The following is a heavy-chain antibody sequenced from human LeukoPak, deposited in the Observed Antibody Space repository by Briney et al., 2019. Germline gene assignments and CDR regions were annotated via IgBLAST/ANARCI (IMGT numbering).Heavy chain of an antibody. V-gene: IGHV3-21*01. CDR3: ARVSGGSYYYMDV. D-gene: IGHD1-26*01. J-gene: IGHJ6*03. CDR2: ISSSSSYI. CDR1: GFTFSSYS. Sequence: GGSLRLSCAASGFTFSSYSMDWVRQAPGKGLEWVSSISSSSSYIYYADSVKGRFTISRDNAKNSLYLQMNSLRAEDTAVYYCARVSGGSYYYMDVWGKGTTVTISS.